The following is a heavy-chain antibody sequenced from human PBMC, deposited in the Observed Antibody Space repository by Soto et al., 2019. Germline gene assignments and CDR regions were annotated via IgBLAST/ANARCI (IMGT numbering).Heavy chain of an antibody. D-gene: IGHD5-12*01. CDR2: IYYSGST. V-gene: IGHV4-39*01. J-gene: IGHJ4*02. CDR3: ASHGGYDIFDY. Sequence: QLQLQESGPGLVKPSETLSLTCTVSGGSISSSSYYWGWIRQPPGKGLEWIGSIYYSGSTYYNPSLKTRVTISLHTSKNPFSLKLNSVTAADPAVYFCASHGGYDIFDYWGQGALVTVSS. CDR1: GGSISSSSYY.